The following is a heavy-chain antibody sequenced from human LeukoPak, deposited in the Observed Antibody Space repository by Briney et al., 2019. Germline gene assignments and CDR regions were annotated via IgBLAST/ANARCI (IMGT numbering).Heavy chain of an antibody. CDR2: INHSGST. CDR3: ARIRYYYHSSGYYTGFYYYYMDV. D-gene: IGHD3-22*01. V-gene: IGHV4-34*01. Sequence: SETLSLTCAVYGGTFSGYYWSWIRQPPGKGLEWIGEINHSGSTNYNPSLKSRVTISVDTSKNQFSLKLSSVTAADTAVYYCARIRYYYHSSGYYTGFYYYYMDVWGKGTTVTVSS. CDR1: GGTFSGYY. J-gene: IGHJ6*03.